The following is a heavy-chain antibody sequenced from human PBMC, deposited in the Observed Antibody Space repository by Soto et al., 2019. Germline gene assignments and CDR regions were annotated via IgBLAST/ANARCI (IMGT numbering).Heavy chain of an antibody. J-gene: IGHJ6*02. CDR3: ARHVPAAGYYYGMDV. Sequence: QVQLVQSGAEVKKPGSSVKVSCKASGGTFSNYAITWVRQAPGQGLEWLGRIIPIFGTANYAQKFQGRVTLTADESTSTAYMELSSLRSEDTAVYYCARHVPAAGYYYGMDVWGQGTTVTVSS. CDR1: GGTFSNYA. CDR2: IIPIFGTA. V-gene: IGHV1-69*15. D-gene: IGHD2-2*01.